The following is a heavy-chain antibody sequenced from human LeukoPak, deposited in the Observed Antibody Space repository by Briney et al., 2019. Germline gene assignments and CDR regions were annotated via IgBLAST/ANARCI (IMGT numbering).Heavy chain of an antibody. J-gene: IGHJ4*02. Sequence: PSETLSLTCAVYGGSFSGYYWSWIRQPPGKGLEWIGEINHSGSTNYNPSLKSRVTISVDTSKNQFSLKLCSVTPADTAVYYCARGRRWSYYFDYWGQGTLVTVSS. V-gene: IGHV4-34*01. CDR1: GGSFSGYY. CDR2: INHSGST. D-gene: IGHD1-26*01. CDR3: ARGRRWSYYFDY.